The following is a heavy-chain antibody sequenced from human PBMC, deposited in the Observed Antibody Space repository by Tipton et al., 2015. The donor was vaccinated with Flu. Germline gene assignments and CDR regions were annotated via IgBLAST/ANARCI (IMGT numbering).Heavy chain of an antibody. Sequence: SGFNLENYALHWVRQAPGKGLEWVSGITWNGFSIGYGDSVKGRFTISRDNAKGSLYLQMNSLRPEDTALYYCAKDAKGGWFKGLANWGQGALVTVSS. J-gene: IGHJ4*02. V-gene: IGHV3-9*01. CDR1: GFNLENYA. D-gene: IGHD6-19*01. CDR2: ITWNGFSI. CDR3: AKDAKGGWFKGLAN.